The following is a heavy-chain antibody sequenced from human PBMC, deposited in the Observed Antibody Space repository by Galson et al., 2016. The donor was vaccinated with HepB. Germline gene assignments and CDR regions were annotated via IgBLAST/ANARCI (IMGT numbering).Heavy chain of an antibody. CDR3: AKASRFRATTYYFVN. V-gene: IGHV3-23*01. CDR1: GFAFSGYT. J-gene: IGHJ4*02. Sequence: SLRLSCAASGFAFSGYTMTWVRQAPGKGPEWVSSISVSGGSTLYADSVKGRFTISRDNSKNTLFLQMNSLRAEDTATYYCAKASRFRATTYYFVNWGQGTLLTVSS. D-gene: IGHD1-26*01. CDR2: ISVSGGST.